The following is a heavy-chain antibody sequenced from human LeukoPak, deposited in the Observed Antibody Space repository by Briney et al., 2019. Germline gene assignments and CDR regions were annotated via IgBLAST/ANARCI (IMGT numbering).Heavy chain of an antibody. J-gene: IGHJ4*02. V-gene: IGHV3-30*03. CDR1: GFTFSSYG. CDR3: APGYSSSWSPGDY. D-gene: IGHD6-13*01. CDR2: ISYDGSNK. Sequence: GGSLRLSCAASGFTFSSYGMHWVRQAPGKGLEWVAVISYDGSNKYYADSVKGRFTISGDNSKNTLYLQMNSLRAEDTAVYYRAPGYSSSWSPGDYWGQGTLVTVSS.